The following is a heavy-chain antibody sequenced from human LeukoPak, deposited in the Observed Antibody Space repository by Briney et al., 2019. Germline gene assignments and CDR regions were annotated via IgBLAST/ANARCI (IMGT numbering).Heavy chain of an antibody. CDR2: INTNTGNP. V-gene: IGHV7-4-1*02. D-gene: IGHD6-19*01. CDR3: ARGNRKIAVDI. CDR1: GYTFITSS. J-gene: IGHJ4*02. Sequence: GASVKVSCKTLGYTFITSSIYWVRQAPGQGLEWMGWINTNTGNPTYAQGFTGRFVFSLDTSVSTAYLQISSLKAEDTAVYYCARGNRKIAVDIWGQGTLVTVSS.